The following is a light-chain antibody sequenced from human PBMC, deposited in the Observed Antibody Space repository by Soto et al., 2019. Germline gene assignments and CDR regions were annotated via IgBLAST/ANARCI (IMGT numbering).Light chain of an antibody. CDR2: GNS. CDR3: QSYDSSLSGDV. V-gene: IGLV1-40*01. Sequence: QYVLTQPPSVSGAPGQRVTLSCTGSSSTIGAGYDVHWYQQLPGTAPKLLIYGNSNRPSGVPDRFSGSKSGTSASLAITGLQAEDEADYYCQSYDSSLSGDVFGTGTKLTVL. J-gene: IGLJ1*01. CDR1: SSTIGAGYD.